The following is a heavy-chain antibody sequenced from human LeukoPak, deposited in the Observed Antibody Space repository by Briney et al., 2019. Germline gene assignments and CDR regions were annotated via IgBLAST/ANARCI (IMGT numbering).Heavy chain of an antibody. CDR1: GYTFTSYS. CDR3: AREGVLRYFDWLLQNNWFDP. Sequence: GASVKVSCKASGYTFTSYSMHWVRQAPGQGLEWMGWINPNSGGTNYAQKFQGRVTMTRDTSISTAYMELSRLRSDDTAVYYCAREGVLRYFDWLLQNNWFDPWGQGTLVTVSS. CDR2: INPNSGGT. V-gene: IGHV1-2*02. J-gene: IGHJ5*02. D-gene: IGHD3-9*01.